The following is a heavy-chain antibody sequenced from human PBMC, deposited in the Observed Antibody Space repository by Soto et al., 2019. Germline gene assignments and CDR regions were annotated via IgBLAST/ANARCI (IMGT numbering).Heavy chain of an antibody. D-gene: IGHD3-10*01. CDR2: ISAYNGNT. Sequence: ASVKVSCKASGYTFTSYGISWVRQAPGQGLEWMGWISAYNGNTNYAQKLQGRVTMTTDTSTSTAYMVLRSLRSDDTAVYYCAREGRYYYGSGTSDIWGQGTMVTVSS. CDR1: GYTFTSYG. J-gene: IGHJ3*02. CDR3: AREGRYYYGSGTSDI. V-gene: IGHV1-18*01.